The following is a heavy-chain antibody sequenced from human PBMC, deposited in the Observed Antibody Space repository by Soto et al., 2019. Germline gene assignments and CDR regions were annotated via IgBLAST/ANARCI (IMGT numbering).Heavy chain of an antibody. CDR2: ISGSGDDT. J-gene: IGHJ4*02. D-gene: IGHD3-16*01. Sequence: EVQLLESGGGLVQPGGSQRLSCAASGFTFTTYPMTWFRQAPGKGLEWVSTISGSGDDTYFADSVKGRFTISRDNSKNRLYRQMNSLIAEDTDMYYCAKGGWGAPLDYWGQGTLVTVSS. CDR1: GFTFTTYP. V-gene: IGHV3-23*01. CDR3: AKGGWGAPLDY.